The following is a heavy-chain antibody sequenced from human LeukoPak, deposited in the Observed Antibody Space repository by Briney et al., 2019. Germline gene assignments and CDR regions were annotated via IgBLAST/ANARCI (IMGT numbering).Heavy chain of an antibody. J-gene: IGHJ4*02. D-gene: IGHD3-22*01. Sequence: PSETLSLTCTVSGGSISSGDYYWSWIRQPPGKGLEWIGYIYYSGSTYYNPSLKCRVTISVDTSKNQFSLKLSSVTAADTAVYYCARSIIDYDSSGYFFDYWGQGTLVTVSS. CDR2: IYYSGST. CDR3: ARSIIDYDSSGYFFDY. V-gene: IGHV4-30-4*01. CDR1: GGSISSGDYY.